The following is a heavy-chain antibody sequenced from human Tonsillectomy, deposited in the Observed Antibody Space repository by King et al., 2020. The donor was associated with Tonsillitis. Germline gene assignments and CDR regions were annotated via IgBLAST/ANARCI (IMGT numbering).Heavy chain of an antibody. CDR3: AKDIINWGAARMDV. Sequence: VQLVESGGGLIQPGRSLRLSCAASGFSFDEYAMHWVRQAPGKGLEWVSGISWNSGSMDYADSVKGRFPISRDNAKNSLYLQMNSLRAVDTALYYCAKDIINWGAARMDVWGKGTTVTVSS. J-gene: IGHJ6*04. V-gene: IGHV3-9*01. CDR1: GFSFDEYA. CDR2: ISWNSGSM. D-gene: IGHD6-6*01.